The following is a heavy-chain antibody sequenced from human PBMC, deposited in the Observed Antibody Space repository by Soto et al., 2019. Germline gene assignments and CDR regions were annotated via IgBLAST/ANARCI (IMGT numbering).Heavy chain of an antibody. Sequence: QITVKESGPTLWKPTQNLTLTCTFSVFSLSTSGVGVGGISQPPGKALEGLALIYRDDDKRYSPSLKSRLNSTKDTSKTQVVLTTTNMNPVDTATYYCAQIPLGSSSSRFHHWGQGTLVTVAS. D-gene: IGHD6-6*01. CDR1: VFSLSTSGVG. CDR2: IYRDDDK. V-gene: IGHV2-5*02. J-gene: IGHJ1*01. CDR3: AQIPLGSSSSRFHH.